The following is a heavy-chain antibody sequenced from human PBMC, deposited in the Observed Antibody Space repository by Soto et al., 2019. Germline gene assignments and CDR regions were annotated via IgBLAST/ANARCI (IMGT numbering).Heavy chain of an antibody. J-gene: IGHJ5*02. Sequence: SETLSRTCSVSCGCISRSNWWSQVRQPPWKRVEWIGELYHSGSTNYTPSLKSQVTISVDKSKNQFSLKLSSVTAADTAVYYCARGLGVYCSGGSCYPGSWFDRWGQGTLVTVSS. CDR1: CGCISRSNW. V-gene: IGHV4-4*02. CDR3: ARGLGVYCSGGSCYPGSWFDR. D-gene: IGHD2-15*01. CDR2: LYHSGST.